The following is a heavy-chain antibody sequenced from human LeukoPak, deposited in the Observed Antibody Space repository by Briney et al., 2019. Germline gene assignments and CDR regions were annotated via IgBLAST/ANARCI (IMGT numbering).Heavy chain of an antibody. J-gene: IGHJ3*02. Sequence: GGSLRLSCAASGFTFSSYSMNWVRQAPGKGLEWVSYISGSSSTIYYADSVKGRFTISRDNAKNSLYLQMNSLRAEDTAVYYCVRGASYYYDSGPFDIWGQGTMVTVSS. D-gene: IGHD3-22*01. V-gene: IGHV3-48*04. CDR3: VRGASYYYDSGPFDI. CDR1: GFTFSSYS. CDR2: ISGSSSTI.